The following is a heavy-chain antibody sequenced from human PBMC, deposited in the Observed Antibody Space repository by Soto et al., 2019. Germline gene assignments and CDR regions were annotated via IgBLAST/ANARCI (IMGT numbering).Heavy chain of an antibody. CDR3: AILRWYTGYDFDH. CDR2: IYPGDSDT. J-gene: IGHJ4*02. CDR1: GYSFTSYW. Sequence: PGESLKISCKGSGYSFTSYWIGLVLQMPGKGLEWMGIIYPGDSDTRYSPAFQGQVTISADKSISTAYLQWSSLKASDTAMYYCAILRWYTGYDFDHWGQGTLVTVSS. D-gene: IGHD5-12*01. V-gene: IGHV5-51*01.